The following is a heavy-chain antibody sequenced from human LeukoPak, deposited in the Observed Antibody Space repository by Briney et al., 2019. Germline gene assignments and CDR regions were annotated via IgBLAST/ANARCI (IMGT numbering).Heavy chain of an antibody. Sequence: KPGESLRLSCAASGFTFNNTWMSWVRQAPGKGLEWVGRIRSKTDGGTTDYAAPVKGRFTISRDDSKNTLYLQMNSLKTEDTAVYYCTTDRYYYDSSGYYYDAFDIWGQGTMVTVSS. J-gene: IGHJ3*02. CDR2: IRSKTDGGTT. V-gene: IGHV3-15*01. D-gene: IGHD3-22*01. CDR3: TTDRYYYDSSGYYYDAFDI. CDR1: GFTFNNTW.